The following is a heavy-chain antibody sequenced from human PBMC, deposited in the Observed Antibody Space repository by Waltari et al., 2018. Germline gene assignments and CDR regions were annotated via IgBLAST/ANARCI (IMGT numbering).Heavy chain of an antibody. D-gene: IGHD2-21*01. V-gene: IGHV1-69*08. J-gene: IGHJ4*02. CDR2: IIPIFGTA. Sequence: QVQLVQSGAEVKKPGSSVKVSCKASGGTFSSYAISWVRQAHGQGLEWMGRIIPIFGTANYAQKFQGRVTITADKSTSTAYMELSSLKATDTAMYYCARSAPLRRVPQGGGDSSFDYWGQGTLVTVSS. CDR1: GGTFSSYA. CDR3: ARSAPLRRVPQGGGDSSFDY.